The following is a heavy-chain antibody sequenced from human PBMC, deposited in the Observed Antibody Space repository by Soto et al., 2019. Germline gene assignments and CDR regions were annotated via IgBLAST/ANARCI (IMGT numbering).Heavy chain of an antibody. Sequence: SETLSLTCTVSGGSISSSSYYWGWIRQPPGKGLEWIGSIYSGSTYYNPSLKSRVTISVDMSKNRFYLKLNSVTAADTAVYYCARDNTLPTTGDYSGYPNYLFDYWGQGTLVTVSS. J-gene: IGHJ4*02. CDR2: IYSGST. CDR3: ARDNTLPTTGDYSGYPNYLFDY. CDR1: GGSISSSSYY. D-gene: IGHD4-4*01. V-gene: IGHV4-39*07.